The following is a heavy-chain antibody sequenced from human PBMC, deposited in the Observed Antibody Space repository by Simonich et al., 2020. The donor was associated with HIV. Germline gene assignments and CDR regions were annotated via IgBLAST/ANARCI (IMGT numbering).Heavy chain of an antibody. CDR2: ISTYNGNK. J-gene: IGHJ4*02. Sequence: QVQLVQSGAEVKKPGASVKVSCKASGYTFTSYGINWVRQAPGQGLEWMGWISTYNGNKNYAQTFQGRVTMTTDTSTTTVYMELRSLRSDDTAIYYCARGQPYFDSWGQGTLVTVSS. CDR3: ARGQPYFDS. CDR1: GYTFTSYG. V-gene: IGHV1-18*01.